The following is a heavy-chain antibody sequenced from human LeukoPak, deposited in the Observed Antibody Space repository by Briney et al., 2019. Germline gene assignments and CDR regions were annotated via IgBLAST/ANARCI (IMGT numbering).Heavy chain of an antibody. Sequence: PGGSLRLSCAASGFTFSSYAMSWVRQAPGKGLEWVSTIGGSGGSTYYADSVKGRFTISRDNSKNTLYLQMNSLRAEDTAVYYCAKGGYYDSSGYSFDYWGQGTLVTVSS. CDR2: IGGSGGST. V-gene: IGHV3-23*01. J-gene: IGHJ4*02. CDR1: GFTFSSYA. CDR3: AKGGYYDSSGYSFDY. D-gene: IGHD3-22*01.